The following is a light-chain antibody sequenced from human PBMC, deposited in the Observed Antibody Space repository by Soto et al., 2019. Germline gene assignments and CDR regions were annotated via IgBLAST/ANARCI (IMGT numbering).Light chain of an antibody. CDR2: GAS. CDR3: QQYGSSPLT. Sequence: EIVLTQSPGTLSLSPGERATLSCRASQSVSSSYLAWYQQKPGQAPRLLIYGASSRATGIPDRFSGSGSGTDFPLTISRLEPEDFAVYYCQQYGSSPLTFGKGTKLEIK. V-gene: IGKV3-20*01. CDR1: QSVSSSY. J-gene: IGKJ2*01.